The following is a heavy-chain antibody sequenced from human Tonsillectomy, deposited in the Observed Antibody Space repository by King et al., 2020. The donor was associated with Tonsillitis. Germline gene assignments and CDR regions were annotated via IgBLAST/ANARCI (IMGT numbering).Heavy chain of an antibody. CDR2: IYYSGTT. CDR1: GGSISSYY. D-gene: IGHD6-13*01. J-gene: IGHJ2*01. V-gene: IGHV4-59*01. CDR3: ARVTGLAAAGPWYCDL. Sequence: VQLQESGPGLVKPSETLSLTCIVSGGSISSYYWSWIRQPPGKGLEWIAYIYYSGTTNYNPSLKSRLAISVDTSKSQFSLNLSSVTAADTAVYYCARVTGLAAAGPWYCDLWGRGTLVTVSA.